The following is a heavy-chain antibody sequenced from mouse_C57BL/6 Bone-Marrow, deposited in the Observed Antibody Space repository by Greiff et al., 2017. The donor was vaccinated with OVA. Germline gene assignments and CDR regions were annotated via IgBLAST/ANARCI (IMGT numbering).Heavy chain of an antibody. CDR2: IYPRSGNT. CDR1: GYTFTSYG. V-gene: IGHV1-81*01. J-gene: IGHJ1*03. Sequence: QVHVKQSGAELARPGASVKLSCKASGYTFTSYGISWVKQSTGQGLEWIGEIYPRSGNTYYNEKFKGKATLTADKSSRTAYMELRILTSEDSAVYFCARNYWYFDVWGTGTTVTVSS. CDR3: ARNYWYFDV.